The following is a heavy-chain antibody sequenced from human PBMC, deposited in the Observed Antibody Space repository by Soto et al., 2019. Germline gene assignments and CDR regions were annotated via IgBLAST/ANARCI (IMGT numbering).Heavy chain of an antibody. J-gene: IGHJ6*02. CDR2: ISYDGSNK. Sequence: PWGSLRLSCAASGFTFSSYAMHWVRQAPGKGLEWVAVISYDGSNKYYADSVKGRFTISRDNSKNTLYLQMNSLRAEDTAVYYCARDTVYSSYGMDDWGQGTTVTVSS. CDR1: GFTFSSYA. V-gene: IGHV3-30-3*01. D-gene: IGHD6-13*01. CDR3: ARDTVYSSYGMDD.